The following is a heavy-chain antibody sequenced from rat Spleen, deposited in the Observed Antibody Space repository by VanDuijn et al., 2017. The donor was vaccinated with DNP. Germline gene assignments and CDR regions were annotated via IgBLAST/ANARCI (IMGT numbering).Heavy chain of an antibody. CDR1: GFTFSDYY. Sequence: EVLLVESDGGLVQPGRSLKLSCAVSGFTFSDYYMAWVRQAPAKGLEWVATISYDGSSTYYRDSVKGRFIISRNNAKSTLYLQMDSLRSDDTATYYCAGRPPPTRGPFDYWGQGIMVTVSS. CDR2: ISYDGSST. D-gene: IGHD1-4*01. V-gene: IGHV5-7*01. CDR3: AGRPPPTRGPFDY. J-gene: IGHJ2*01.